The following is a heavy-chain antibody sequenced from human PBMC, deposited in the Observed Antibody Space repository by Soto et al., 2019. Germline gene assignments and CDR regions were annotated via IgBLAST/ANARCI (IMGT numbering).Heavy chain of an antibody. V-gene: IGHV4-59*08. CDR3: ARGSTLFGVISYFDY. Sequence: PSETLSLTCTVSGGSISSYYWSWIRQPPGKGLEWIGYIYYSGSTNYNPSLKSRVTISVDTSKNQFSLKLNSVTAADTAVYYCARGSTLFGVISYFDYWGQGTLVTVSS. D-gene: IGHD3-3*01. CDR2: IYYSGST. CDR1: GGSISSYY. J-gene: IGHJ4*02.